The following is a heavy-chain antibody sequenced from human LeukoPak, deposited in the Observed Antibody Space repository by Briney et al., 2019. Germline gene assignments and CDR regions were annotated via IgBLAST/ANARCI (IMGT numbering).Heavy chain of an antibody. CDR3: AKVGSITIFGVVDDYFDY. CDR2: ISWNSGSI. Sequence: GGSLRLSCAASGFTFDDYAMRWVRQAPGKGLEWVSGISWNSGSIGYANSVKGRFTISRDNAKNSLYLQMNSLRAEDTALYYCAKVGSITIFGVVDDYFDYWGQGTLVTVSS. J-gene: IGHJ4*02. V-gene: IGHV3-9*01. D-gene: IGHD3-3*01. CDR1: GFTFDDYA.